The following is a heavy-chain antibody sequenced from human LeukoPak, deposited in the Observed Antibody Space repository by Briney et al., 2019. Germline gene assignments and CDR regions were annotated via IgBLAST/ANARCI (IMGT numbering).Heavy chain of an antibody. CDR3: ARDQNY. Sequence: GGSLRLSCAASGFTFSNNYMSWVRQAPGKGLEWVSVSYGGESTHYADSVKGRFTISGDSSKNTLYLQMNSLRPEDTAVYFCARDQNYWGQGTLVTVSS. CDR1: GFTFSNNY. CDR2: SYGGEST. V-gene: IGHV3-66*02. J-gene: IGHJ4*02.